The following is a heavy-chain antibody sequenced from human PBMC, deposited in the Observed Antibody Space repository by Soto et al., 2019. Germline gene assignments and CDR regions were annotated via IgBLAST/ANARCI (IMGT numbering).Heavy chain of an antibody. CDR1: GGSLSGYY. J-gene: IGHJ4*02. CDR3: ARGLLLDSDY. CDR2: INHGGGT. Sequence: QVQLQQWGAGLLKPSETLSLTCAVYGGSLSGYYWSWIRQPPGKGLEWIGEINHGGGTNYNPSLKSRVTISVDTSMDQFSLELRSASAADTAVYFCARGLLLDSDYWGQGALVTVSS. D-gene: IGHD1-26*01. V-gene: IGHV4-34*01.